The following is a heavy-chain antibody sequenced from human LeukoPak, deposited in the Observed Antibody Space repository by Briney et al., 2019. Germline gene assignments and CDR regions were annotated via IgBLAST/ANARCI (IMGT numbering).Heavy chain of an antibody. V-gene: IGHV5-51*01. Sequence: GESLKIFCKGSGYSFTSYWIGWVRQMPGKGLEWMGIIYPGDSDTRYSPSFQGQVTISADKSISTAYLQWSSLKASDTAMYYCASYGDDYGDYDPFDIWGQGTMVTVSS. CDR1: GYSFTSYW. J-gene: IGHJ3*02. CDR3: ASYGDDYGDYDPFDI. CDR2: IYPGDSDT. D-gene: IGHD4-17*01.